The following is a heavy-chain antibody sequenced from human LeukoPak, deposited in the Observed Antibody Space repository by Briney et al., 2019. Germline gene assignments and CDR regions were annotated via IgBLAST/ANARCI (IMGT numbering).Heavy chain of an antibody. D-gene: IGHD3-22*01. CDR3: ATVDYYDSSGYYYY. CDR2: FDPEDGET. J-gene: IGHJ4*02. V-gene: IGHV1-24*01. Sequence: ASVKVSCKVSGYTLTELSMHWVRQAPGKGLEWMGGFDPEDGETIYAQKFQGRVTMTEDTSTDTAFMELSSLRSEDTAVYYCATVDYYDSSGYYYYWGQGTLVTVSS. CDR1: GYTLTELS.